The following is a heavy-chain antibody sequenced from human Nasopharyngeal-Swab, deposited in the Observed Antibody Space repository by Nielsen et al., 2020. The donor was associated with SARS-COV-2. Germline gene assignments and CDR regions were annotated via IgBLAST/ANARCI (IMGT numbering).Heavy chain of an antibody. CDR1: GGSISSGRYF. CDR3: ARGGFYFDY. CDR2: IYYSGST. V-gene: IGHV4-31*03. D-gene: IGHD3-16*01. J-gene: IGHJ4*02. Sequence: SETLSITCTVSGGSISSGRYFWSWSRQHPGKGLEWIGYIYYSGSTYYNPSLRSRVTISVDTSKNQFSLKLSSVTAADTAVYSCARGGFYFDYWGQGTLVTVSS.